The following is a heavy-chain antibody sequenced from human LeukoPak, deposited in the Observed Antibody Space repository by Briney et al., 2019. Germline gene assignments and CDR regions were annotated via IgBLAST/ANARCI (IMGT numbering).Heavy chain of an antibody. J-gene: IGHJ4*02. V-gene: IGHV3-53*01. CDR1: GFTFSSYA. CDR2: IYSGGST. D-gene: IGHD5-24*01. CDR3: ASLTRDGYNYFDY. Sequence: GGSLRLSCAASGFTFSSYAMSWVRQAPGKGLEWVSVIYSGGSTYYADSVKGRFTISRDNSKNTLYLQMNSLRAEDTAVYYCASLTRDGYNYFDYWGQGTLVTVSS.